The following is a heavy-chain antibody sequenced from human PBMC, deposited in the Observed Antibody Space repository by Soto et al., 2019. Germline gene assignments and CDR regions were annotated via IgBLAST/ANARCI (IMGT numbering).Heavy chain of an antibody. D-gene: IGHD3-22*01. CDR2: IYYSGST. Sequence: SETLSLTCTVSGGSISSYYWSWIRQPPGKXLEWIGYIYYSGSTNYNPSLKSRVTISVDTSKNQFSLKLSSVTAADTAVYYCARVPYADYYDSSGYHLYYFDYWGQGSLVTVSS. J-gene: IGHJ4*02. V-gene: IGHV4-59*01. CDR1: GGSISSYY. CDR3: ARVPYADYYDSSGYHLYYFDY.